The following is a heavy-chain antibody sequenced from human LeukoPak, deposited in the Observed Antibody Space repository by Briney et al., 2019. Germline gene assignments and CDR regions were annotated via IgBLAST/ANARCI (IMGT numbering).Heavy chain of an antibody. D-gene: IGHD3-22*01. CDR1: GGSISSYY. CDR3: ARRRYYDSSGYYSFDY. V-gene: IGHV4-59*08. CDR2: IYYSGST. Sequence: SETLSLTCTVSGGSISSYYWSWIRQPPGKGLEWIGYIYYSGSTNFNPSLKSRVTISVDTSKNQFSLKLSSVTAADTAVYYCARRRYYDSSGYYSFDYWGQGTLVTVSS. J-gene: IGHJ4*02.